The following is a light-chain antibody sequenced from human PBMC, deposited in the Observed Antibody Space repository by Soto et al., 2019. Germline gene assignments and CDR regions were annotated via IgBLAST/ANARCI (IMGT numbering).Light chain of an antibody. Sequence: QSASVSGSPGQSITISCTGSSSDVGAYKHVSWYQQHPGKAPKLIIYDVSDRPPGISNRFSGSKSGNTASLTISGVQADDEGDYYCSSYTTSSTVVFGGGTKVTVL. CDR2: DVS. V-gene: IGLV2-14*03. J-gene: IGLJ3*02. CDR3: SSYTTSSTVV. CDR1: SSDVGAYKH.